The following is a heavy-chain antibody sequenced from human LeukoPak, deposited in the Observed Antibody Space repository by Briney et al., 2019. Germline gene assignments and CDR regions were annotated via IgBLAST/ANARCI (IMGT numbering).Heavy chain of an antibody. D-gene: IGHD1-1*01. CDR3: AREARRGVEVKAFDI. J-gene: IGHJ3*02. CDR1: GYTFTSYD. V-gene: IGHV1-8*01. CDR2: MNPNSGIT. Sequence: GASVKVSCKASGYTFTSYDINWVRQATGQGLEWMGWMNPNSGITGHVQKFQGRVTMTRDTSIGTAYMELSSLTSEDTAVYYCAREARRGVEVKAFDIWGQGTMVTVSS.